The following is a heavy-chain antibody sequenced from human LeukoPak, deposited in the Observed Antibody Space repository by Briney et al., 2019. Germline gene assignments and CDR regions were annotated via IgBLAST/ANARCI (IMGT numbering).Heavy chain of an antibody. CDR2: IWYDGSNK. J-gene: IGHJ6*01. Sequence: PGRSLRLSCAASGFTFSSYGMHWVRQAPGKGLEWVAVIWYDGSNKYYADSVKGRFTISRDNFKYTLYLQMNSLIAEDTAVYYCARGGYCSSTSCPHYYYGMDVWGQGTTVTVSS. V-gene: IGHV3-33*01. D-gene: IGHD2-2*01. CDR1: GFTFSSYG. CDR3: ARGGYCSSTSCPHYYYGMDV.